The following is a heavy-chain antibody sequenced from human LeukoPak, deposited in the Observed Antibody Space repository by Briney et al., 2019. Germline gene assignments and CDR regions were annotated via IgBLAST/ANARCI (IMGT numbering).Heavy chain of an antibody. Sequence: TLSPTCTVSGGSINTGGYYWSWIRQHPGKGLEWIGFIHYSGSTYYNPSLRSRVTMSVDTSENQFSLEVSSVTAVDTAVYYCARTSEDTGYGDFDYWGQAALVTDCS. CDR3: ARTSEDTGYGDFDY. CDR2: IHYSGST. CDR1: GGSINTGGYY. V-gene: IGHV4-31*03. J-gene: IGHJ4*02. D-gene: IGHD4-17*01.